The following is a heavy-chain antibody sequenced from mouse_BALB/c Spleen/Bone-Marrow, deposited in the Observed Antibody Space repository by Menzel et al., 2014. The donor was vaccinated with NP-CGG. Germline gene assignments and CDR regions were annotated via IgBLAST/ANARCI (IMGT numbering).Heavy chain of an antibody. CDR3: ARKSYYDYDGRPWFAY. CDR1: GFTFSSYA. V-gene: IGHV5-9-3*01. CDR2: ISSGGSYT. D-gene: IGHD2-4*01. J-gene: IGHJ3*01. Sequence: EVQLVESGGGLVKPGGSLKLSCAASGFTFSSYAMSWVRPTPEKRLEWVATISSGGSYTYYPDSVKARFTISRDNAKNTLYLQMSSLRSEDTAMYYCARKSYYDYDGRPWFAYWGQGTLVTVSA.